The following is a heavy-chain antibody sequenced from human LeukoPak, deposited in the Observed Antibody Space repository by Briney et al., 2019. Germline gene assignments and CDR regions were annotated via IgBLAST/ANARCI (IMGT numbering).Heavy chain of an antibody. Sequence: PGGSLRLSCAASGFTFSNYEMNWVRQAPGKGLEWVSYISTSGSTIYYADSVKGRFTISRDNAKNSLYLQMNSLRAEDPAVYYCARDGPAYYDSSGYSDYWGRGILVTVSS. D-gene: IGHD3-22*01. CDR1: GFTFSNYE. J-gene: IGHJ4*02. CDR3: ARDGPAYYDSSGYSDY. CDR2: ISTSGSTI. V-gene: IGHV3-48*03.